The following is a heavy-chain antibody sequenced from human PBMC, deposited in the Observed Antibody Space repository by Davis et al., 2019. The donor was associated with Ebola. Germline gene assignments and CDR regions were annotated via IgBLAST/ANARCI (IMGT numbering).Heavy chain of an antibody. V-gene: IGHV3-48*02. CDR3: ARDPTRTYYDFWSGSSDYYYGMDV. J-gene: IGHJ6*02. D-gene: IGHD3-3*01. CDR1: GFPFSRYS. CDR2: IDSSRTTI. Sequence: PGGSLRLSCAVTGFPFSRYSMNWVRQAPGKGLEWVSYIDSSRTTIYYADSVKGRFTISRDNAKNSLYLQMNSLRDEDTAVYYCARDPTRTYYDFWSGSSDYYYGMDVWGQGTTVTVSS.